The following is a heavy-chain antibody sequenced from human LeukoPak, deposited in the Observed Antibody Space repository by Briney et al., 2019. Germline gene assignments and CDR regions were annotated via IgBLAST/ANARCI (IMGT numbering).Heavy chain of an antibody. CDR3: ARDSDVRDGYNSGYDY. CDR1: GGTFSTYA. Sequence: GASVKVSCKASGGTFSTYAVSWVRQAPGQGLEWMGIINPSGGSTSYAQKFQGRVTMTRDMSTSTVYMELSSLRSEDTAVYYCARDSDVRDGYNSGYDYWGQGTLVTVSS. V-gene: IGHV1-46*01. J-gene: IGHJ4*02. D-gene: IGHD5-24*01. CDR2: INPSGGST.